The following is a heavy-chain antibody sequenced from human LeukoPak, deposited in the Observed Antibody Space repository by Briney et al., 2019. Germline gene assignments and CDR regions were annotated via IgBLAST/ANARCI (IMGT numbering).Heavy chain of an antibody. CDR1: GGSISSYY. Sequence: PSETLSLTCTVSGGSISSYYWSWIRQPPGKGLEWIGYIYYSGSTNYNPSLKSRVTISVDTSKNKFSLKLSSVTAADTAVYYCARQTLGSPIGTQDYWGQGTLVTVSS. V-gene: IGHV4-59*08. D-gene: IGHD3-10*01. CDR3: ARQTLGSPIGTQDY. CDR2: IYYSGST. J-gene: IGHJ4*02.